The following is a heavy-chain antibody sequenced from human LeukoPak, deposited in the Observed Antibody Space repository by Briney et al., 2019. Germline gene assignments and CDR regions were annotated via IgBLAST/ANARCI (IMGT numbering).Heavy chain of an antibody. Sequence: PSETLSLTCTVSGGSISSSSYYWVWIPQPPGQGLESIGSIYYTSSTYYNSSLNSLVTISVDTSKNQFSLKLSYVTGADTAVYYCARANYDFWSGYSYYFDYWGQGTLVTVSS. CDR2: IYYTSST. CDR3: ARANYDFWSGYSYYFDY. V-gene: IGHV4-39*01. CDR1: GGSISSSSYY. J-gene: IGHJ4*02. D-gene: IGHD3-3*01.